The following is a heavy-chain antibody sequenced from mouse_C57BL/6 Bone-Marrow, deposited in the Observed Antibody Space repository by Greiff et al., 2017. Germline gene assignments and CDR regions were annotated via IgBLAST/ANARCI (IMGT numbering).Heavy chain of an antibody. CDR2: IDPENGDT. CDR1: GFNIKDDY. CDR3: TIYYYGGY. Sequence: VHVKQSGAELVRPGASVKLSCTASGFNIKDDYMHWVKQRPEQGLEWIGWIDPENGDTEYASKFQGKATITADTSSNTAYLQLSSLTSEDTAVYYCTIYYYGGYWGQGTTLTVSS. V-gene: IGHV14-4*01. D-gene: IGHD1-1*01. J-gene: IGHJ2*01.